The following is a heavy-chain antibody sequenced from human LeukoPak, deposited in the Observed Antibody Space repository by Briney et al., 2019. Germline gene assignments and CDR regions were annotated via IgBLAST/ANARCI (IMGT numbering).Heavy chain of an antibody. D-gene: IGHD3-10*01. CDR3: ARDPRRITMVRGVMV. V-gene: IGHV4-31*03. J-gene: IGHJ4*02. CDR1: GGSISSGGYY. CDR2: IYYSGST. Sequence: SQTLSLTCTVSGGSISSGGYYWSWIRQHPGKGLEWIGYIYYSGSTYYNPSLKSRVTISVDTSKNQFSLKLSSVTAADTAVYYCARDPRRITMVRGVMVWGQGTPVTVSS.